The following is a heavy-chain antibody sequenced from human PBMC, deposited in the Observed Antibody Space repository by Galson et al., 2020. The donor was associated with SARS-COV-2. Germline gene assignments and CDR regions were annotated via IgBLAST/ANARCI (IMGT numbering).Heavy chain of an antibody. CDR2: IYYSGST. J-gene: IGHJ3*02. CDR1: GGSISSSSYY. V-gene: IGHV4-39*01. CDR3: ARYSSGWNSDYAFDI. Sequence: SETLSLTCTVSGGSISSSSYYWGWIRQPPGKGLEWIGSIYYSGSTYYNPSLKSRVTISVDTSKNQFSLKLSSVTAADTAVYYCARYSSGWNSDYAFDIWGQGTMVTVSS. D-gene: IGHD6-19*01.